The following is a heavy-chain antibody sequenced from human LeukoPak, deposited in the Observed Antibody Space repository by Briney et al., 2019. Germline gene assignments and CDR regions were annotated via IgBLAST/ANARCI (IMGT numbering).Heavy chain of an antibody. CDR3: AAGVPNYGSGSQLPLYYYYGMDV. CDR2: INPNSGGT. CDR1: GYIFTGYY. Sequence: ASVKVSCKSSGYIFTGYYLHWVRQAPGQGLEWMGWINPNSGGTNYAQKFQGWVTMSRDTSISTAYMELNRLRSDDTAVYYCAAGVPNYGSGSQLPLYYYYGMDVWGQGTTVTVSS. V-gene: IGHV1-2*04. J-gene: IGHJ6*02. D-gene: IGHD3-10*01.